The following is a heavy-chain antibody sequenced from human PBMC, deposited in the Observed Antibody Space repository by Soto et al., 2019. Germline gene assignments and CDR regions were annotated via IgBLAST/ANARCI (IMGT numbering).Heavy chain of an antibody. CDR1: GSTLSRTA. CDR3: TYGAYRLDY. CDR2: IIPIFGTA. D-gene: IGHD4-17*01. J-gene: IGHJ4*02. V-gene: IGHV1-69*13. Sequence: GGPVKACCEASGSTLSRTAISWVGRAPGQGLEWMGGIIPIFGTANYAQKFQGRVTITADESTSTAYMELSSLRSEDTAVYYCTYGAYRLDYWGQRTLVTVSS.